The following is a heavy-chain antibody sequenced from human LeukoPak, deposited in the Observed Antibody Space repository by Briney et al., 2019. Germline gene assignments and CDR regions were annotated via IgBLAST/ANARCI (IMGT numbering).Heavy chain of an antibody. CDR2: ISGSGGST. D-gene: IGHD3-22*01. V-gene: IGHV3-23*01. CDR1: GFTFSRYA. Sequence: PGRSLRLSCAASGFTFSRYAMHWVRQAPGKGLEWVSAISGSGGSTYYADSVKGRFTISRDNSKNTLYLQMNSLRAEDTAVYYCAKDLGRHYYDSSGYSEGDYWGQGTLVTVSS. CDR3: AKDLGRHYYDSSGYSEGDY. J-gene: IGHJ4*02.